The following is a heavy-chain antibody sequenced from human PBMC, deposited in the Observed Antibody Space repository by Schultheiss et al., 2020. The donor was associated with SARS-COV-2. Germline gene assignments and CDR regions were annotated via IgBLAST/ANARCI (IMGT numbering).Heavy chain of an antibody. D-gene: IGHD3-3*01. V-gene: IGHV4-34*01. CDR2: INHSGST. CDR3: ARVPARRFLEWLRGAFDI. Sequence: LSLTCAVYGGSFSGYYWSWIRQPPGKGLEWIGEINHSGSTNYNPSLKSRVTISVDTSKNQFSLKLSSVTAADTAVYYCARVPARRFLEWLRGAFDIWGQGTMVTVSS. J-gene: IGHJ3*02. CDR1: GGSFSGYY.